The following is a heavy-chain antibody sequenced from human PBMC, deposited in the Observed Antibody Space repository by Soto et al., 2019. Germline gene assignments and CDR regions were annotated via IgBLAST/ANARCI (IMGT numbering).Heavy chain of an antibody. V-gene: IGHV3-48*03. J-gene: IGHJ4*02. CDR1: GFTFSTYE. CDR3: VRDTMRASAAASLDY. D-gene: IGHD2-2*01. Sequence: AGGSLRLSCAASGFTFSTYEFNWVRQAPGRGLEWISYISVSGNIIKYAESVEGRFTISRDNADNSLHLHMSNLRVDDTALYFCVRDTMRASAAASLDYWGQGTQVTVSS. CDR2: ISVSGNII.